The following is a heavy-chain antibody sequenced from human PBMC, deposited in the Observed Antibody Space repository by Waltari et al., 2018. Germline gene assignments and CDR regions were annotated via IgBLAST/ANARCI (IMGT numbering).Heavy chain of an antibody. D-gene: IGHD3-16*01. CDR3: ARGPGGGYYYYYMDV. CDR1: GFTCSSYA. J-gene: IGHJ6*03. Sequence: EVQLVESGGGLVQPGGSLRLSCAASGFTCSSYAMHWVRQAPGKGLEYVSAISSNGGSTYYPYSVNGIFTISRDNTKNTRYLQLGSLRAEDMAVYYCARGPGGGYYYYYMDVWGKGTTVTISS. CDR2: ISSNGGST. V-gene: IGHV3-64*01.